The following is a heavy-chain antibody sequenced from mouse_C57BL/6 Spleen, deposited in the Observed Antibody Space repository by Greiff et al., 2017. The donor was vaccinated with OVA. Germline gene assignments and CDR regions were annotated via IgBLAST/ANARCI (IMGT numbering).Heavy chain of an antibody. CDR2: INPGSGGT. D-gene: IGHD2-10*01. Sequence: QVQLQQSGAELVRPGTSVKVSCKASGYAFTNYLLEWVKQRPGQGLEWIGVINPGSGGTNYNEKFKGKATLTADKSSSTAYMQLSSLTSEDSAVYFCARGSLLGYAMDYWGQGTSVTVSS. CDR3: ARGSLLGYAMDY. J-gene: IGHJ4*01. V-gene: IGHV1-54*01. CDR1: GYAFTNYL.